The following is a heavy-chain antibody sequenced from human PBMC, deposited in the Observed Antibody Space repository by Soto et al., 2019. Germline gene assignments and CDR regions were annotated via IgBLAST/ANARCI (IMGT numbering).Heavy chain of an antibody. Sequence: GGSLRLSCAASGFTFSSYAMSWVRQAPGKGLEWVSAISGSGGSTYYADSVKGRFTISRDNAKNSLYLQMNSLRAEDTAVYYCARETVYSSSSFVDYWGQGTLVTVSS. D-gene: IGHD6-6*01. CDR3: ARETVYSSSSFVDY. V-gene: IGHV3-23*01. J-gene: IGHJ4*02. CDR2: ISGSGGST. CDR1: GFTFSSYA.